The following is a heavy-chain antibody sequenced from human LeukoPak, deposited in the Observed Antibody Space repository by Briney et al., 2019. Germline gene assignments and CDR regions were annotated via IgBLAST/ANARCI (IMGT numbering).Heavy chain of an antibody. Sequence: GQSLKISCKGYGYTFTNYWIGWVRQMPGKGLECMGIIYPGDSDTRYSPSLQGQVTISADKSLSTAYLQWSSLKASVTAMYYCARHIIPRWGSNYFDYWGQGTLVTVSS. J-gene: IGHJ4*02. CDR2: IYPGDSDT. D-gene: IGHD3-10*01. V-gene: IGHV5-51*01. CDR1: GYTFTNYW. CDR3: ARHIIPRWGSNYFDY.